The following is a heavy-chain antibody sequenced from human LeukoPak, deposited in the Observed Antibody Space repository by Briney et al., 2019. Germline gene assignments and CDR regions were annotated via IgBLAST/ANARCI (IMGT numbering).Heavy chain of an antibody. D-gene: IGHD3-10*02. CDR3: ARWYVQGRLDP. CDR1: GYTFTGYY. Sequence: ASVTVSCKTSGYTFTGYYMHWVRQAPGQGLEWMGWINPKSGGTNYAQKFLGRVTLTRDTSINTAYMELSRLRSDDTAVYYCARWYVQGRLDPWGQGTLVTVSS. V-gene: IGHV1-2*02. J-gene: IGHJ5*02. CDR2: INPKSGGT.